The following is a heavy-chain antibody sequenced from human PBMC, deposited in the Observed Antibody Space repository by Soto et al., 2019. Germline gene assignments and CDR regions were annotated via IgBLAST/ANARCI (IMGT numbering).Heavy chain of an antibody. CDR3: EKGPEGSGTYPLTYYYFDR. D-gene: IGHD1-26*01. CDR1: GFTFSSYA. CDR2: ISGSGDRT. J-gene: IGHJ4*02. V-gene: IGHV3-23*01. Sequence: EVQLLESGGGLVQPGGSLRLSCAASGFTFSSYAMTWVRQAAGKGLEWVSDISGSGDRTYDADSVKGRCTISRDNSKNTLYLHMNSLRVEDTAVSYCEKGPEGSGTYPLTYYYFDRWGQGTLVTVSS.